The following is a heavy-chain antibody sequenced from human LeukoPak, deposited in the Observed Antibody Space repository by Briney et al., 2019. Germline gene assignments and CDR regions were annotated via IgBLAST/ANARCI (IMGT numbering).Heavy chain of an antibody. J-gene: IGHJ4*02. CDR1: GFTFSSYW. Sequence: PGGSLRLSCAASGFTFSSYWMSWVRQAPGKGLEWVSGISWNSGSIGYADSVKGRFTISRDNAKNSLYLQMNSLRAEDTALYYCAKDSRQGIAAVRFDYWGQGTLVTVSS. V-gene: IGHV3-9*01. D-gene: IGHD6-13*01. CDR3: AKDSRQGIAAVRFDY. CDR2: ISWNSGSI.